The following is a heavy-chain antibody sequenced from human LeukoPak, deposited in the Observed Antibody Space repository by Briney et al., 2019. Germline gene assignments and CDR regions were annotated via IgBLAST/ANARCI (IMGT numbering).Heavy chain of an antibody. D-gene: IGHD4-23*01. V-gene: IGHV1-18*01. CDR2: ISLNNGNT. J-gene: IGHJ4*02. CDR1: GYAFDYYG. CDR3: ASDTGGDYGGNSGY. Sequence: GASVKVSCKASGYAFDYYGITWVRQAPGQGLEWVGRISLNNGNTHYTKYAQKFQGRDTLTADTSTATAYMELSRLRSDDTAVYYCASDTGGDYGGNSGYWGQGTLVTVSS.